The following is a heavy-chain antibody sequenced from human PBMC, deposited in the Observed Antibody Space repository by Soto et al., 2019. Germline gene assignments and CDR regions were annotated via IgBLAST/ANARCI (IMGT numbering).Heavy chain of an antibody. Sequence: GSTNYNPSLKSRVTISVDTSKNQFSLKLSSVTAADTAVYYCARGFLVGATTIDYWGQGTLVTVSS. D-gene: IGHD1-26*01. CDR3: ARGFLVGATTIDY. V-gene: IGHV4-59*09. CDR2: GST. J-gene: IGHJ4*02.